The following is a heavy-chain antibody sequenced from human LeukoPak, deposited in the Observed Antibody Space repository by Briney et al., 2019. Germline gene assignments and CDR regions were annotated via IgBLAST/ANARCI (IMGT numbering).Heavy chain of an antibody. CDR1: GYSISSGYY. D-gene: IGHD2-15*01. CDR2: IYYSGST. Sequence: PSETLSLTCTVSGYSISSGYYWGWIRQPPGKGLEWIGSIYYSGSTYYNPSLKSRVTISVDTSKNQFSLKLSSVTAADTAVYYCARVGYCSGGSCVPFDYWGQGTLVTVSS. J-gene: IGHJ4*02. V-gene: IGHV4-38-2*02. CDR3: ARVGYCSGGSCVPFDY.